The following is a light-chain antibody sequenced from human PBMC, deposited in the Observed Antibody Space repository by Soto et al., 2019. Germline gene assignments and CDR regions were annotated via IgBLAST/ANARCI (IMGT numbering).Light chain of an antibody. J-gene: IGLJ1*01. CDR3: CSYAGSNYV. V-gene: IGLV2-23*02. CDR1: SSDVGSYNL. CDR2: EVS. Sequence: QSALTQPASVSGSPGQSITISCTGTSSDVGSYNLVSWYQQHPGKAPKLMIYEVSKRPSGVSNRFSGSKSGNTAPLTISGLQAEDEADYYCCSYAGSNYVFGTGTKVTVL.